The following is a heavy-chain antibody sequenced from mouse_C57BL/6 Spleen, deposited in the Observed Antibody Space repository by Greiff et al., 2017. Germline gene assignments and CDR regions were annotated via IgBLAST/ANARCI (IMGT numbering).Heavy chain of an antibody. D-gene: IGHD1-1*01. Sequence: EVHLVESGEGLVKPGGSLKLSCAASGFTFSSYAMSWVRQTPEKRLEWVAYISSGGDYIYYADTVKGRFTISRDNARNTLYLQMSSLKSEDTAMYYCTRDDFYYGSSYDWYFDVWGTGTTVTVSS. V-gene: IGHV5-9-1*02. CDR3: TRDDFYYGSSYDWYFDV. J-gene: IGHJ1*03. CDR2: ISSGGDYI. CDR1: GFTFSSYA.